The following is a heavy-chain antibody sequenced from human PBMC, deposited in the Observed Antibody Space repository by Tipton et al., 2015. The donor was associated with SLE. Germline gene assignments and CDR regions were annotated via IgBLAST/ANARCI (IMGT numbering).Heavy chain of an antibody. D-gene: IGHD2-2*01. Sequence: TLSLTCTVSGGSISSSSYYWGWIRQPPGKGLEWIGEINHSGSTNYNPSLKSRVTISVDTSKNQFSLKLSSVTAADTAVYYCALRHCSSTSCQDWFDPWGQGTLVTVSS. CDR3: ALRHCSSTSCQDWFDP. CDR2: INHSGST. J-gene: IGHJ5*02. CDR1: GGSISSSSYY. V-gene: IGHV4-39*07.